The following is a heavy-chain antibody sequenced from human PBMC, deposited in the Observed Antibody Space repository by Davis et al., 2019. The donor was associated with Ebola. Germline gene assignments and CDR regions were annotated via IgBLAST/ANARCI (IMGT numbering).Heavy chain of an antibody. CDR3: ARGGTTVTKFDY. J-gene: IGHJ4*02. D-gene: IGHD4-17*01. Sequence: GESLKISCTDSVITFSSYAMTWVRQAPGKGLEWVSAISGSGGSTYYADSVKGRFTISRDNAKNSLYLQMNSLRDEDTAVYYCARGGTTVTKFDYWGQGTLVTVSS. CDR2: ISGSGGST. CDR1: VITFSSYA. V-gene: IGHV3-23*01.